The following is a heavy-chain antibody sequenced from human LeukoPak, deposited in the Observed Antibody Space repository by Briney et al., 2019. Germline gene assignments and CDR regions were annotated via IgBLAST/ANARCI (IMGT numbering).Heavy chain of an antibody. J-gene: IGHJ4*02. CDR1: GYTFTGYY. Sequence: ASVKVSCKASGYTFTGYYMHWVRQAPGQGLKWMGWINPNSGGTNYAQKFQGRVTMTRDTSISTAYMELSRLRSDDTAVYYCARDYDSSGKSFDYWGQGTLVTVSS. CDR2: INPNSGGT. D-gene: IGHD3-22*01. V-gene: IGHV1-2*02. CDR3: ARDYDSSGKSFDY.